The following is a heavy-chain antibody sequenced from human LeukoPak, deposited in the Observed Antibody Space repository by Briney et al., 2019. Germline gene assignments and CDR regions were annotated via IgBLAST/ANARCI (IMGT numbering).Heavy chain of an antibody. V-gene: IGHV3-49*04. CDR2: IRSKAYGGTT. Sequence: GGSLRLSCTASGFTIGDYAMSWVRQAPGKGLEWVGFIRSKAYGGTTEYAASVKGRFTISRDDSKSIAYLQMNSLKTEDTAVYYCTRGGDIVVVDDAFDIWGQGTMVTVSS. D-gene: IGHD2-2*01. J-gene: IGHJ3*02. CDR3: TRGGDIVVVDDAFDI. CDR1: GFTIGDYA.